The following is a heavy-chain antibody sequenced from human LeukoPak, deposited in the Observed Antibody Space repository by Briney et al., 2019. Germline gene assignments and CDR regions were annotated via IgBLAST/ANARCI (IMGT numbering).Heavy chain of an antibody. V-gene: IGHV3-21*01. CDR2: ISSSSSYI. CDR3: ARDSYDFWSGHGGVDY. CDR1: GFTFSSYS. Sequence: NPGGSLRLSCAASGFTFSSYSMNWVRQAPGKGLEWVSSISSSSSYIYYADSVKGRFTIPRDNAKNSLYLQMNSLRAEDTAVYYCARDSYDFWSGHGGVDYWGQGTLVTVSS. D-gene: IGHD3-3*01. J-gene: IGHJ4*02.